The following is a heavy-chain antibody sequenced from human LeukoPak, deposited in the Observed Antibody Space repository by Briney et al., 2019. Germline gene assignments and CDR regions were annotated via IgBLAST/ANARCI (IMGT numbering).Heavy chain of an antibody. CDR3: ARTLYIAAVPGGFAS. CDR2: INPKNAGT. CDR1: GYTFTGHY. V-gene: IGHV1-2*02. D-gene: IGHD6-13*01. J-gene: IGHJ4*02. Sequence: ASVKVSCKASGYTFTGHYLHWVRQAPGQGLEWMGWINPKNAGTNFAQRFQGRVTMTRDTSVSTVYMELSRLRSDDTALYYCARTLYIAAVPGGFASWGQGSLVTVSS.